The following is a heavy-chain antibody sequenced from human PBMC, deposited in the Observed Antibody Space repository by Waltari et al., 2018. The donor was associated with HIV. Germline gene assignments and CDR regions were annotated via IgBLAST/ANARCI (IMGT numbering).Heavy chain of an antibody. CDR3: ARGIGYSKGWLDS. Sequence: VRLQESGPGLVKPSQTLSLTCEVYGDSISGGDYYWIWIRQAAGNDLQWICPVFPSRSIFLDAKTGYAPSFTGRVVMSLDSSKNQFSLEVKSVTPADTAIYYCARGIGYSKGWLDSWGQGLVVIVSS. J-gene: IGHJ5*01. CDR2: VFPSRSIFLDAKT. CDR1: GDSISGGDYY. V-gene: IGHV4-61*02. D-gene: IGHD5-12*01.